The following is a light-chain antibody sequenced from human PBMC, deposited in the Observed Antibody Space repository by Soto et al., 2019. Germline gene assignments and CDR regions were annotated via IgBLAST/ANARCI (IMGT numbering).Light chain of an antibody. Sequence: SMSTSVGDGVAMICRASQSIGSYLNWYQQKPGKAPNLLIHGGSILQSGVPPRFSGGGGGTDFTLTISSLQPEDFATYFCPPGYSTPRTFGQAIKV. CDR2: GGS. J-gene: IGKJ1*01. CDR3: PPGYSTPRT. V-gene: IGKV1-39*01. CDR1: QSIGSY.